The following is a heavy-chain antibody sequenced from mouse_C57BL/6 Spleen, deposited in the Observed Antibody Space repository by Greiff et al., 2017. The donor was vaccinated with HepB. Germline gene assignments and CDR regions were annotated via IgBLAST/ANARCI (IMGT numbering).Heavy chain of an antibody. CDR2: INPSTGGT. V-gene: IGHV1-42*01. CDR1: GYSFTGYY. CDR3: ARRGLYYDYEESSY. J-gene: IGHJ3*01. D-gene: IGHD2-4*01. Sequence: EVQLQQSGPELVKPGASVKISCKASGYSFTGYYMNWVKQSPEKSLEWIGEINPSTGGTTYNQKFKAKATLTVDKSSSTAYMQLKSLTSEDSAVYYCARRGLYYDYEESSYWGQGTLVTVSA.